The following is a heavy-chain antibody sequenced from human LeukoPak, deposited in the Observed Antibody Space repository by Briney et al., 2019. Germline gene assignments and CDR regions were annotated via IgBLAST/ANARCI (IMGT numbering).Heavy chain of an antibody. CDR2: ISYNGGST. Sequence: PGGSLRLSCTASGFTFTNYAMHWVRQAPGKGLEYVSAISYNGGSTYYANSVKGRFTISRDNSKNTLYLQMGSLRAEDMAVYYCARRFAAQLAFVDVWGKGTTVTISS. V-gene: IGHV3-64*01. D-gene: IGHD3-3*02. J-gene: IGHJ6*04. CDR3: ARRFAAQLAFVDV. CDR1: GFTFTNYA.